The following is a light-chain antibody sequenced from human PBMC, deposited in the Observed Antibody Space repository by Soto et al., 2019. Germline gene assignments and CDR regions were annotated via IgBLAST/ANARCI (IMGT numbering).Light chain of an antibody. CDR1: SGHSSYI. J-gene: IGLJ2*01. V-gene: IGLV4-60*03. CDR3: ETWDSNTVV. Sequence: QAVVTQSSSASASLGSSVKLTCTLSSGHSSYIIAWHQQQPGKAPRYLMKLEGSGSYNKGSGVPDRFSCSSSGADRYLTISNLQSEDEADYYCETWDSNTVVFGGGTKLTVL. CDR2: LEGSGSY.